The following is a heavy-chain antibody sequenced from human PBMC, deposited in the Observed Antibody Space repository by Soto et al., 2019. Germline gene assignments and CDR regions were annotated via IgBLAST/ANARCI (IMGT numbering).Heavy chain of an antibody. CDR2: IYYSGST. D-gene: IGHD4-17*01. CDR3: ARRGIYGDSSDY. Sequence: SDTLPLTCTVSGGSISSSSYYWGWIRQPPGKGLEWIGSIYYSGSTYYNPSLKSRVTISVDTSKNQFSLKLSSVTAADTAVYYCARRGIYGDSSDYWGQGTLVTVS. V-gene: IGHV4-39*01. CDR1: GGSISSSSYY. J-gene: IGHJ4*02.